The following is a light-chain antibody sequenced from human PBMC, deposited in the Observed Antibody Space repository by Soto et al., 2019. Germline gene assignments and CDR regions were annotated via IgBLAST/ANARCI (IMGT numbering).Light chain of an antibody. Sequence: QSARTQPASVSGSPGQSITISCTGNSSDVGSYNLVSWYQQHPGKAPKLIIYDDNKRPSGVSNLFSGSKSGNTASLTISGLQAEDEADYYCCSYAGTSTVFGGGTKLTVL. V-gene: IGLV2-23*01. J-gene: IGLJ3*02. CDR3: CSYAGTSTV. CDR2: DDN. CDR1: SSDVGSYNL.